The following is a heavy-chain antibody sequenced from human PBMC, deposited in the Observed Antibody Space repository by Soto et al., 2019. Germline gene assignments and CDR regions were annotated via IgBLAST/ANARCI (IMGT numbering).Heavy chain of an antibody. CDR3: ARDRMVTAIPSFDN. V-gene: IGHV3-30-3*01. D-gene: IGHD2-21*02. CDR1: GFTFSSYA. J-gene: IGHJ4*02. CDR2: ISYDGSNK. Sequence: GGSLRLSCAASGFTFSSYAMHWVRQAPGKGLEWVAVISYDGSNKYYADSVKGRFTISRDNSKNTLYLQMNSLRAEDTAVYYCARDRMVTAIPSFDNWGQRPLVTAPQ.